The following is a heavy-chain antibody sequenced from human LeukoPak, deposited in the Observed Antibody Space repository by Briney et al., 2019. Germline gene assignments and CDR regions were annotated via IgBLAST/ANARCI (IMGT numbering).Heavy chain of an antibody. D-gene: IGHD6-19*01. V-gene: IGHV1-69*13. CDR2: IIPIFGTA. J-gene: IGHJ4*02. Sequence: SVKVSCKASGGTFSSYAISWVRQAPGQGLEWMGGIIPIFGTANYAQKFQGRVTITADESTSTAYMELSSLRSEDTAVYYRARSGSGQWLVDYWGQGTLVTVSS. CDR1: GGTFSSYA. CDR3: ARSGSGQWLVDY.